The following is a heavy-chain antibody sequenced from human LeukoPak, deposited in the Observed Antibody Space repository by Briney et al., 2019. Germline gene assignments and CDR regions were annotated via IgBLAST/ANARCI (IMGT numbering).Heavy chain of an antibody. D-gene: IGHD6-13*01. V-gene: IGHV3-23*01. CDR3: AKAVEAAANPSLFDS. Sequence: PGGSLRLSCAASGFTFSTYAMSWVRQAPGKGLEWVSAISGSGGSTYYADSVKGRFTISRDNSKNTLYLQMNSLRAEDTAVYYCAKAVEAAANPSLFDSWGQGTLVTVSS. CDR1: GFTFSTYA. J-gene: IGHJ4*02. CDR2: ISGSGGST.